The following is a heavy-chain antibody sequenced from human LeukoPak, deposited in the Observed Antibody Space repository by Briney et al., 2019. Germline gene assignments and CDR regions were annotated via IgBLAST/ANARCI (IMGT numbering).Heavy chain of an antibody. CDR3: ARDYYDSSGYYYVDY. CDR2: ISPNSGGT. CDR1: GYTFTGYY. Sequence: GASVKVSCKASGYTFTGYYMHWVRQAPGQGLEWMGWISPNSGGTNYAQKFQGRVTMTRDTSISTAYMGLSRLRSDDTAVYYCARDYYDSSGYYYVDYWGQGTLVTVSS. D-gene: IGHD3-22*01. J-gene: IGHJ4*02. V-gene: IGHV1-2*02.